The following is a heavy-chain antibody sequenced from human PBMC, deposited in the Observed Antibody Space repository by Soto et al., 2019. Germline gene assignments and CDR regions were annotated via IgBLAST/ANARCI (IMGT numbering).Heavy chain of an antibody. CDR1: GGSISSYY. J-gene: IGHJ4*02. CDR2: IYYSGST. D-gene: IGHD3-22*01. CDR3: ASENYYDSSGYGH. Sequence: SETLSLTCTVSGGSISSYYWSWIRQPPGKGLEWIGYIYYSGSTNYNPSLKSRVTISVDTSKNQFSLKLSSVTAADTAVYYCASENYYDSSGYGHWGQGTLVTVSS. V-gene: IGHV4-59*01.